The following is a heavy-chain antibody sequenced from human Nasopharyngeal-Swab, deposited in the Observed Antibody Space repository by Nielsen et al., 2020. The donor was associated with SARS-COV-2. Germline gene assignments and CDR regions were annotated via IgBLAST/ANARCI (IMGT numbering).Heavy chain of an antibody. Sequence: ASVKVSCKASGYTFTSYYMHWVRQAPGQGLEWMGIINPSGGSTSYAQKFQGRVTMTRDTSTSTVYMELSSLRSEDTAVYYCARGRIKRELWFGELLSYYYYGMDVWGQGTTVTVSS. CDR1: GYTFTSYY. D-gene: IGHD3-10*01. V-gene: IGHV1-46*01. CDR2: INPSGGST. J-gene: IGHJ6*02. CDR3: ARGRIKRELWFGELLSYYYYGMDV.